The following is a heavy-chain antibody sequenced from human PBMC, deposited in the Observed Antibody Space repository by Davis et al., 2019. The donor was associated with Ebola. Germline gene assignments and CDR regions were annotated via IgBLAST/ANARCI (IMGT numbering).Heavy chain of an antibody. CDR3: ARTPQYTSYGSYFDY. CDR2: IDYSGST. D-gene: IGHD1-26*01. V-gene: IGHV4-59*01. CDR1: GGSISSSY. J-gene: IGHJ4*02. Sequence: SETLSLTCTVSGGSISSSYWNWIRQPPGKGLEWIGYIDYSGSTNYNPSLKSRVTISVDTSKNQFSLNVNSVTAADTAMYYCARTPQYTSYGSYFDYWGQGALVTVSS.